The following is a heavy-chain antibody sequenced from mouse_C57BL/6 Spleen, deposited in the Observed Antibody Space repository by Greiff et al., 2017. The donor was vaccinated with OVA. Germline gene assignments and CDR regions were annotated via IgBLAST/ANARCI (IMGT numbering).Heavy chain of an antibody. CDR2: ISSGSSTI. CDR3: ARNYDYERYFDV. D-gene: IGHD2-4*01. J-gene: IGHJ1*03. CDR1: GFTFSDYG. Sequence: EVHLVESGGGLVKPGGSLKLSCAASGFTFSDYGMHWVRQAPEKGLEWVAYISSGSSTIYYADTVKGRFTISRDNAKNTLFLQMTSLRSEDTAMYYCARNYDYERYFDVWGTGTTVTVSS. V-gene: IGHV5-17*01.